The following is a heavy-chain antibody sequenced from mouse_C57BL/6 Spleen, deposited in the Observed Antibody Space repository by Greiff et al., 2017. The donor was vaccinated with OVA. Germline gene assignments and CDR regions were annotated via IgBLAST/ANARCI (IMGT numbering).Heavy chain of an antibody. CDR1: GYTFTSYW. V-gene: IGHV1-52*01. CDR3: ARRGYDGYYVRVDWYFDV. Sequence: QVQLQQPGAELVRPGSSVKLSCKASGYTFTSYWMHWVKQRPIQGLEWIGNIDPSDSETHYNQKFKDKATLTVDKSSSTAYMQLSSLTSEDSAVYYCARRGYDGYYVRVDWYFDVWGTGTTVTVSS. D-gene: IGHD2-3*01. J-gene: IGHJ1*03. CDR2: IDPSDSET.